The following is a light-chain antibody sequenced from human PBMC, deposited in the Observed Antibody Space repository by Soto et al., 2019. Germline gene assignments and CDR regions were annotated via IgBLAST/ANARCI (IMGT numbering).Light chain of an antibody. V-gene: IGKV1-6*01. Sequence: AIEITQSPSSLSASVGDRVTITCRASQGIRNDLGWYQQKPGKAPKLLIYAASSLQSGVPSRFRGSGSGTDFTLTISSLQPEDFSTYYCLQDYNYPRTFGQGTRLEIK. J-gene: IGKJ5*01. CDR3: LQDYNYPRT. CDR1: QGIRND. CDR2: AAS.